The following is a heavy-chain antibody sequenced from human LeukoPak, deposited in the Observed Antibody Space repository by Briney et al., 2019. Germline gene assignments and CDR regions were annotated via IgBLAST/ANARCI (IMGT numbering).Heavy chain of an antibody. V-gene: IGHV1-2*04. CDR3: ARSLSLILTGARENWFDP. D-gene: IGHD3-9*01. Sequence: ASVKVSCKASGYTFTGYYMHWVRQAPGQGLEWXXXXXPNSGGTNYAQKFQGWVTMTRDTSISTAYMELSRLRSDDTAVYYCARSLSLILTGARENWFDPWGQGTLVTVSS. CDR2: XXPNSGGT. CDR1: GYTFTGYY. J-gene: IGHJ5*02.